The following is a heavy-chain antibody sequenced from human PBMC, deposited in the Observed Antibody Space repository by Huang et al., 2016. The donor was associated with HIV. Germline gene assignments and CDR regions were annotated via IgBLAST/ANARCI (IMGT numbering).Heavy chain of an antibody. CDR2: IRYDGNNY. J-gene: IGHJ4*02. V-gene: IGHV3-30*02. CDR1: GFTFGSFG. D-gene: IGHD3-3*01. CDR3: AKDLTYTFGRHFDY. Sequence: QVQLVESGGGVVQPGGSLRLSCTASGFTFGSFGMHWVCQAPVKGLEWVAFIRYDGNNYYYADSVRGRFTISRDNSKDTLYLQMNRLRPDDSAVYYCAKDLTYTFGRHFDYWGRGTLVTVSS.